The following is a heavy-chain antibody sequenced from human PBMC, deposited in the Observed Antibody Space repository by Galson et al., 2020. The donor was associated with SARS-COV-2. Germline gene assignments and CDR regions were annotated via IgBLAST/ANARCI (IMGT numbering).Heavy chain of an antibody. CDR1: GGTFSSYA. V-gene: IGHV1-69*10. J-gene: IGHJ6*03. CDR3: ARDHIQWSPVRTHYYYYYMDV. CDR2: IIPILGIA. Sequence: SVKVSCKASGGTFSSYAISWVRQAPGQGLEWMGGIIPILGIANYAQKFQGRVTITADKSTSTAYMELSSLRSEDTAVHYCARDHIQWSPVRTHYYYYYMDVWGKGTTVTVSS. D-gene: IGHD2-15*01.